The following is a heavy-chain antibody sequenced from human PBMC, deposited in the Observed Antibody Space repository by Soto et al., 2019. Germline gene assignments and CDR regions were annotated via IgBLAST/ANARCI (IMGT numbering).Heavy chain of an antibody. CDR3: AKKVNSGPGSQYFDY. D-gene: IGHD3-10*01. J-gene: IGHJ4*02. V-gene: IGHV3-23*01. CDR1: GFTFSSYS. Sequence: GRSLRLSCAAPGFTFSSYSMSWVRQAPGKGLEWVSGFRTSGDGGTTYYADSVKGRFTISRDNSKNMLFLQMNSLRAEDTAIYYCAKKVNSGPGSQYFDYWGQGTLVTVSS. CDR2: FRTSGDGGTT.